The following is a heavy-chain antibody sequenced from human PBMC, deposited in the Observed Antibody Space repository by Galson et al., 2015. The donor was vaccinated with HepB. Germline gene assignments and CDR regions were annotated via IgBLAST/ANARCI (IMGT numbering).Heavy chain of an antibody. CDR2: ISYDGSNK. Sequence: SLRLSCAASGFTFSSYGMHWVRQAPGKGLEWVAVISYDGSNKYYADSVKGRFTISRDNSKNSLYLQMNSLRAEDTAVYYCAREASCGGDCYYFDYWGQGTLVTVSS. D-gene: IGHD2-21*01. CDR1: GFTFSSYG. CDR3: AREASCGGDCYYFDY. V-gene: IGHV3-30*03. J-gene: IGHJ4*02.